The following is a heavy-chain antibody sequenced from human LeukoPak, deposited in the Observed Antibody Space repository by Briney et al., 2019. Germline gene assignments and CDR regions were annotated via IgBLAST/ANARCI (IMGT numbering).Heavy chain of an antibody. CDR3: AKNGDRGAYCSGGSCYPYYYYNMDV. J-gene: IGHJ6*03. CDR2: IRNDGSNE. CDR1: GFSISPYG. Sequence: GGSLRLSCAASGFSISPYGMHWVRQAPGKGLEWVAFIRNDGSNEYYADSVKGRFTISRDNSKNTLYLQMNSLRAEDTAIYYCAKNGDRGAYCSGGSCYPYYYYNMDVWGKGTTVTISS. D-gene: IGHD2-15*01. V-gene: IGHV3-30*02.